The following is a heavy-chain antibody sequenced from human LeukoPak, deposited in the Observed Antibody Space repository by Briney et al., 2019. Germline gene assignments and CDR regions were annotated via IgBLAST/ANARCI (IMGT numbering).Heavy chain of an antibody. CDR3: ARDHMLRGVDY. CDR1: GGSFSGYY. V-gene: IGHV4-34*01. J-gene: IGHJ4*02. CDR2: INHSGST. Sequence: SETLSLTCAVYGGSFSGYYWSWIRQPPGKGLEWIGEINHSGSTNYNPSLKSRVTISVDTSKNQFSLKLTSVTAADTAVYYCARDHMLRGVDYWGQGTLVTVSS. D-gene: IGHD3-10*01.